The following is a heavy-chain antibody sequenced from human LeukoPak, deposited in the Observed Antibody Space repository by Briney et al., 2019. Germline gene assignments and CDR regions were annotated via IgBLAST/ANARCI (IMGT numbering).Heavy chain of an antibody. CDR1: GGSISSSSYY. Sequence: PSETLSLTCTVSGGSISSSSYYWGWIRQPPGKGLEWIGSIYYSGSTYYNPSLKSRVTISVDTSKNQLSLKLSSVTAADTAVYYCARKDITMIVMDYWGQGTLVTVSS. V-gene: IGHV4-39*01. CDR3: ARKDITMIVMDY. J-gene: IGHJ4*02. D-gene: IGHD3-22*01. CDR2: IYYSGST.